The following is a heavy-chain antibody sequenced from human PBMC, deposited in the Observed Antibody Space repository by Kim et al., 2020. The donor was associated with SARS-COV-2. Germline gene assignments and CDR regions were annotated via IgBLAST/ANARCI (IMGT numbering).Heavy chain of an antibody. J-gene: IGHJ6*02. Sequence: TNYNPSRKSRVTIAVDTSKNQFSLKLSSVTAADTAVYYCARIQDYYGMDVWGQGTTVTVSS. V-gene: IGHV4-59*01. CDR2: T. CDR3: ARIQDYYGMDV.